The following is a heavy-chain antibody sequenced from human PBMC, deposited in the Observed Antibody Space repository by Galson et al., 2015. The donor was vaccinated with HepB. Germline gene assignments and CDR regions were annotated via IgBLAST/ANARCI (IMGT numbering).Heavy chain of an antibody. CDR3: ATLKKLDPDAFDI. CDR1: GFTFTSYW. V-gene: IGHV3-7*01. Sequence: SLRLSCAASGFTFTSYWMTWVRQAPGKGLEWVANIKQDGSEKYYADSVKGRFTISRDNAKNSLYLQMNSLRAEDTAVYYCATLKKLDPDAFDIWGQGTMVTVSS. CDR2: IKQDGSEK. D-gene: IGHD1-1*01. J-gene: IGHJ3*02.